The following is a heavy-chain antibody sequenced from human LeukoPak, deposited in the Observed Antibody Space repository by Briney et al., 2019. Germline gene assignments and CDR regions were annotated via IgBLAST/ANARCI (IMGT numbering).Heavy chain of an antibody. CDR1: GGSISSGGYY. Sequence: SETLSLTCTVSGGSISSGGYYWSWIRQHPGKGLEWIGYIYYSGSTYYNPSLKSRVTISVDTSKNQFSLKLSSVTAADTAVYYCARGGYSYGSNWFDPWGQGTLVTASS. CDR3: ARGGYSYGSNWFDP. CDR2: IYYSGST. J-gene: IGHJ5*02. V-gene: IGHV4-31*03. D-gene: IGHD5-18*01.